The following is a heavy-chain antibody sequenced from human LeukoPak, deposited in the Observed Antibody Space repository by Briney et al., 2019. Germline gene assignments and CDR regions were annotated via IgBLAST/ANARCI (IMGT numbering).Heavy chain of an antibody. J-gene: IGHJ3*02. CDR2: INPNSGGT. D-gene: IGHD6-25*01. Sequence: GASVKVSCKASGYTFTGNYMHWVRQAPGQGLEWMGWINPNSGGTNYAQKFQGRVTMTRDTSISTAYMELSGLRPDDTAVYYCARDQGLRHPPAAFDIWGQGTMVTVSS. V-gene: IGHV1-2*02. CDR3: ARDQGLRHPPAAFDI. CDR1: GYTFTGNY.